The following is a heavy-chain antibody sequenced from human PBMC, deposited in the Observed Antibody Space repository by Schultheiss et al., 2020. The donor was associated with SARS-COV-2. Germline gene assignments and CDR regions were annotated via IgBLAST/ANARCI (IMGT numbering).Heavy chain of an antibody. J-gene: IGHJ5*02. Sequence: ASVKVSCKASGYTFTGYYMHWVRQAPGQGLEWMGWINPNSGGTNYAQKFQGWVTMTRDTSISTAYMELSRLRSDDTAVYYCARGSADYDILTGYYSWFDPWGQGTLVTVSS. D-gene: IGHD3-9*01. CDR1: GYTFTGYY. CDR3: ARGSADYDILTGYYSWFDP. V-gene: IGHV1-2*04. CDR2: INPNSGGT.